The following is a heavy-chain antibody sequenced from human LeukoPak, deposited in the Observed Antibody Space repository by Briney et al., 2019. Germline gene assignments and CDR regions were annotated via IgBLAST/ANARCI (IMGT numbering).Heavy chain of an antibody. CDR3: ASSLVVLDALLDV. V-gene: IGHV4-38-2*02. J-gene: IGHJ6*04. CDR2: IYQTGTT. Sequence: SETLSLTCTVSGYSISSGYYWGWIRQPPGKGLEWIGNIYQTGTTYYNPSLQSRVTISVDTSKNQFSLKLSSVTAADTAVYYCASSLVVLDALLDVWGKGTTVTVSS. CDR1: GYSISSGYY. D-gene: IGHD3-3*02.